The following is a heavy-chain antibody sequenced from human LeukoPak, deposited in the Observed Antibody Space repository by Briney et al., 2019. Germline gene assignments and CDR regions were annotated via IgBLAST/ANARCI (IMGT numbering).Heavy chain of an antibody. V-gene: IGHV3-21*06. D-gene: IGHD3-22*01. Sequence: GGSLRLSCVASGFSFSDYNINWVRQAPGKGLEWVSSISGSSTHKFYADSVKGRFTISRDNAKSSLYLQMNGLRAEDTAVYYCVRFYYDSSGYDYGMDVWGQGTTVTVSS. CDR3: VRFYYDSSGYDYGMDV. J-gene: IGHJ6*02. CDR1: GFSFSDYN. CDR2: ISGSSTHK.